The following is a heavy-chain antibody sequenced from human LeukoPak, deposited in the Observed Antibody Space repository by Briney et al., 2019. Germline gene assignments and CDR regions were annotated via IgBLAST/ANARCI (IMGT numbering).Heavy chain of an antibody. CDR3: ARHGRYCTNGVCYNWFDP. D-gene: IGHD2-8*01. J-gene: IGHJ5*02. CDR1: GGSFSGYY. CDR2: INHSGST. Sequence: SETLSLTCAVYGGSFSGYYWSWLRQPPGKGLEWIGEINHSGSTNYNPSLKSRVTISVDTSKNQFSLKLSSVTAADTAVYYCARHGRYCTNGVCYNWFDPWGQGTLVTVSS. V-gene: IGHV4-34*01.